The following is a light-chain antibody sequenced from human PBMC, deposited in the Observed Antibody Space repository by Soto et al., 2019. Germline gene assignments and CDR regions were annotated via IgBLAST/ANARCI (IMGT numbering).Light chain of an antibody. Sequence: AIQMTQSPSSLSASVGDRVTITCRASQGIRNDLGWYQQKPGRAPKLLIYGASTLQSGVPSRFSGSGSGTEFTLTISSLQPDDFATYYCQQYNSYWTFGQGTKVDIK. CDR3: QQYNSYWT. CDR1: QGIRND. V-gene: IGKV1-6*01. J-gene: IGKJ1*01. CDR2: GAS.